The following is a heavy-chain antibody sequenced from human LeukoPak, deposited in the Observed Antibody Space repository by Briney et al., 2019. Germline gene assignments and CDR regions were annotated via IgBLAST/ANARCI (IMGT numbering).Heavy chain of an antibody. CDR1: GFTVSSNY. Sequence: GGSLRLSCAASGFTVSSNYMSWVRQAPGKGLEWVSVIYSGGSTYYADSVKGRFTISRDNSKNTLYLQMNSLRAEDTAVYYCAKGSHDGWYVYLVLWGQGTLVTVSS. J-gene: IGHJ4*02. D-gene: IGHD6-19*01. CDR2: IYSGGST. V-gene: IGHV3-53*01. CDR3: AKGSHDGWYVYLVL.